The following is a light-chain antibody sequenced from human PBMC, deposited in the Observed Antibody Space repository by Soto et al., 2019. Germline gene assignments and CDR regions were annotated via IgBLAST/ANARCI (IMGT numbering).Light chain of an antibody. V-gene: IGLV1-40*01. CDR1: SSNIGAGFD. CDR3: QSYDSRLWGVV. CDR2: GNN. Sequence: QSVRTQPPSVSGAPGHRVTISCTGSSSNIGAGFDVHWYQQVPGTAPKLLIFGNNNRPSGVPDRFSGSKSGTSASLAITGLQAEDETDYYCQSYDSRLWGVVFGVGTKLTVL. J-gene: IGLJ2*01.